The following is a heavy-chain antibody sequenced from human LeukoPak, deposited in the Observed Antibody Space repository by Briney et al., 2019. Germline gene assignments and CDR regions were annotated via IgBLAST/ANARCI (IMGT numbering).Heavy chain of an antibody. D-gene: IGHD3-10*01. V-gene: IGHV5-10-1*01. CDR3: ARRSKMGSSRLYFDY. Sequence: GESLRISCKGSGYSFTSYWISWVRQMPGKGLEWMGRIDPSDSYTNYSPSFQGHVTISADKSISTAYLQWSGLQASDTAMYYCARRSKMGSSRLYFDYWGQGTLVTVST. J-gene: IGHJ4*02. CDR2: IDPSDSYT. CDR1: GYSFTSYW.